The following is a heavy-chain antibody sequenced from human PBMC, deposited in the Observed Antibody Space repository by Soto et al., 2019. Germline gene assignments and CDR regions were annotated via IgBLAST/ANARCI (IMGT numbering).Heavy chain of an antibody. D-gene: IGHD6-13*01. J-gene: IGHJ4*02. CDR2: IYHSGST. Sequence: QVQLQESGPGLVKPSGTLSLTCAVSGGSISSSNWWSWVRQPPGKGLEWIGGIYHSGSTNYNPSLKRRVTISVDKSKNQFSLKLSSVTAADTAVYYCARESYSSSWGQLPKYYFDYWGQGTLVTVSS. V-gene: IGHV4-4*02. CDR1: GGSISSSNW. CDR3: ARESYSSSWGQLPKYYFDY.